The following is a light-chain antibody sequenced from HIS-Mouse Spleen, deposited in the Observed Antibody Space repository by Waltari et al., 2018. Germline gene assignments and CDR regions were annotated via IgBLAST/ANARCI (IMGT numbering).Light chain of an antibody. J-gene: IGKJ4*01. CDR2: GAS. V-gene: IGKV3-20*01. CDR3: QQYGSSPT. CDR1: QSVSSSY. Sequence: EIVLTQSPGTLSLSPGERATLSCRASQSVSSSYLAGYQQKPGQAPRLRIYGASSRATGIPDRFSGSGSGTDFTLTISRLEPEDFAVYYCQQYGSSPTFGGGTKVEIK.